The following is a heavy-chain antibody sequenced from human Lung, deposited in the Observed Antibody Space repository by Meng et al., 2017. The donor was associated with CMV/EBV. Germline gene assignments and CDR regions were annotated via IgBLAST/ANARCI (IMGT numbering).Heavy chain of an antibody. J-gene: IGHJ3*02. V-gene: IGHV3-21*01. CDR1: GFTFSSYS. Sequence: GESLKISCAASGFTFSSYSMNWVRQAPGKGLEWVSSISSSSSYIYYADSVKGRFTISRDNAKNSLYLQMNSLRAEDTAVYYCARGCSSTSCYSDAFDIWGQGXMVTVS. CDR2: ISSSSSYI. D-gene: IGHD2-2*01. CDR3: ARGCSSTSCYSDAFDI.